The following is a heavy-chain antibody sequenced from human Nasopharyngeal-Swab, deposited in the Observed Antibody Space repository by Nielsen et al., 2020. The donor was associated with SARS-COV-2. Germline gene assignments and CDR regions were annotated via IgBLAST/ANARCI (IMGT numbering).Heavy chain of an antibody. D-gene: IGHD1-1*01. Sequence: GESLKISCAASGFTFSSYSMNWVRQAPGMGLEWVSVIHSDGTSTKYADSVKGRFTISRDNSKDTLYLQMNSLRAEDTAVYYCAKDLPEGWNSYLWYFDLWGRGTPVTVSS. CDR1: GFTFSSYS. CDR3: AKDLPEGWNSYLWYFDL. J-gene: IGHJ2*01. CDR2: IHSDGTST. V-gene: IGHV3-23*03.